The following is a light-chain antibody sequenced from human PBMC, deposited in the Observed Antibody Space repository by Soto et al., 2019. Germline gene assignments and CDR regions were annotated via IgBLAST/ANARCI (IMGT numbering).Light chain of an antibody. CDR3: QQRSNWTRSA. CDR1: QSISSN. J-gene: IGKJ5*01. V-gene: IGKV3D-20*02. Sequence: DIVMTQSPATLSVSEGERATLSCRASQSISSNLAWYQHKPGQAPKLLIYEASMLGSGIPDRFSGSGSGTDFTPTISRLDPEDFAVYYCQQRSNWTRSAFCQGTRLEIK. CDR2: EAS.